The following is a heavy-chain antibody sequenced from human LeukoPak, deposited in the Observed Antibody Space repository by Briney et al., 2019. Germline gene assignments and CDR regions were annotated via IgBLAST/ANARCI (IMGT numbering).Heavy chain of an antibody. Sequence: GGSLRLSCAASGFTFSSYGMHWVRQAPGKGLEWVAVISYDGSNKYYADSVKGRFSISRDNSKNTLYLQMNSLRAEDTAVYYCAKVGRFVEMATYFDYWGQGTLVTVSS. CDR1: GFTFSSYG. CDR3: AKVGRFVEMATYFDY. V-gene: IGHV3-30*18. J-gene: IGHJ4*02. D-gene: IGHD5-24*01. CDR2: ISYDGSNK.